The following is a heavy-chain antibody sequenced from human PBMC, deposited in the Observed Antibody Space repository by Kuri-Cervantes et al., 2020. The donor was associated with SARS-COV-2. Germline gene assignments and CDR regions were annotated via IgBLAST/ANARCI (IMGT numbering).Heavy chain of an antibody. CDR2: ISYDGSNK. V-gene: IGHV3-30-3*01. Sequence: GESLKISCAASGFTFDDYAMHWVRQAPGKGLEWVAVISYDGSNKYYADSVKGRFTISRDNSKNTLYLQMNSLRAEDTAVYYCASSLVDYFDYWGQGTLVTVSS. CDR3: ASSLVDYFDY. D-gene: IGHD1-26*01. J-gene: IGHJ4*02. CDR1: GFTFDDYA.